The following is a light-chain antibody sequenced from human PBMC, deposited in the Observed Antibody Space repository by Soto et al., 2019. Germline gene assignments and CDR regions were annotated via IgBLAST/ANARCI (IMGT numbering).Light chain of an antibody. CDR2: GAS. CDR3: QQYGSWT. CDR1: QSVSSN. J-gene: IGKJ1*01. V-gene: IGKV3-20*01. Sequence: EIVMTQSPATLSVSPGERATLSCRASQSVSSNLAWYQQKPGQAPRLLIYGASSRATGVPDRFCGSGSGTDFTLTISRLEPEDFAVYYCQQYGSWTFGQGTKVDIK.